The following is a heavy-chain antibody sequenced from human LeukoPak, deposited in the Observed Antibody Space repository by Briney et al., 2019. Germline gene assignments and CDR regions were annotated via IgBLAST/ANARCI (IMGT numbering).Heavy chain of an antibody. J-gene: IGHJ4*02. V-gene: IGHV4-61*02. CDR1: GGSISSGSYY. D-gene: IGHD6-19*01. CDR3: ARVSSSGWSSFDY. CDR2: IYTSGST. Sequence: PSETLSLTCTVSGGSISSGSYYWSWIRQPAGKGLEWIGRIYTSGSTNYNPSLKSRVTISVDTSKNQFSLKLSSVTAADTAVYYCARVSSSGWSSFDYWGQGTLVTVSS.